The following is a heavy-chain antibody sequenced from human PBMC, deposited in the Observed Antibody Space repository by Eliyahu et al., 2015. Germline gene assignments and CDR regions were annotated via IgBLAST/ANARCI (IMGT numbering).Heavy chain of an antibody. CDR2: INPSGST. CDR3: ARFGAGSQPLLKV. V-gene: IGHV4-59*02. CDR1: GGPVSNYY. J-gene: IGHJ6*02. D-gene: IGHD1-26*01. Sequence: QVQLQESGPELVKPSETLSLTXTVSGGPVSNYYWTWIRQPPGKGLEWIGYINPSGSTDYSPFLKTRVTISVDTSKNQVSLTLGTITAGETAVYYCARFGAGSQPLLKVWGRGTAVTVSS.